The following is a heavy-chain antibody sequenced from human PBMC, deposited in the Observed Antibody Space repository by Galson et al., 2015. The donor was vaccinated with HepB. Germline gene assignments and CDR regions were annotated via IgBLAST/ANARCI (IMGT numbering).Heavy chain of an antibody. J-gene: IGHJ5*02. CDR3: ARGAVVVAVGATENNWFAP. CDR2: ISPHNRYT. CDR1: GYTFSSYS. Sequence: SCKASGYTFSSYSITWVRQAPGQGLEWVGWISPHNRYTNYAQNFQGRVTMTTDTSTNTAYMELRSLRSDDTAIYYCARGAVVVAVGATENNWFAPWGRGTLVTVSS. V-gene: IGHV1-18*01. D-gene: IGHD2-15*01.